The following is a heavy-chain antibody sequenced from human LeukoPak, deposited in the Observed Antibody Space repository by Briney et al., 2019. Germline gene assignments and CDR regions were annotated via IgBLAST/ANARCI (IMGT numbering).Heavy chain of an antibody. CDR3: ARGTAETAGIDY. CDR2: INTDGSSP. D-gene: IGHD6-13*01. J-gene: IGHJ4*02. CDR1: EFTFGDYW. V-gene: IGHV3-74*01. Sequence: PGGSLRLSCAASEFTFGDYWMHWVRQVPGKGLVWVSHINTDGSSPTYGDSAKGRFTVSRDNAKNTLFLQMNRLRVEDTAVYYCARGTAETAGIDYWGQGTLVTVSS.